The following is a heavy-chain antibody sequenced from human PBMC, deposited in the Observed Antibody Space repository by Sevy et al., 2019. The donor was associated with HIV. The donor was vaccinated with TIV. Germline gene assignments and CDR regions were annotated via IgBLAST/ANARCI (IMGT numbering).Heavy chain of an antibody. D-gene: IGHD3-10*01. CDR3: ARVVWYYGSGSYWVTYYYYGMDV. Sequence: GGSLRLSCAASGFTFSSYWMSWVRQAPGKGLEWVANIKQDGSEKYYVDSVKGRFTISRDNAKNSLYLQMNGLRAEDTAVYYCARVVWYYGSGSYWVTYYYYGMDVWGQGTTVTVSS. CDR1: GFTFSSYW. V-gene: IGHV3-7*03. CDR2: IKQDGSEK. J-gene: IGHJ6*02.